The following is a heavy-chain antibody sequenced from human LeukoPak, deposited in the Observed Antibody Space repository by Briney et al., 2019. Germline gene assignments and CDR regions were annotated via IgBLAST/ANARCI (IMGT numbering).Heavy chain of an antibody. D-gene: IGHD3-16*01. CDR3: ARVSGLGYLDY. V-gene: IGHV3-48*02. CDR1: GFTFSSYS. J-gene: IGHJ4*02. CDR2: ISRSSSTI. Sequence: PGGSLRLSCAASGFTFSSYSMNWVRQAPGKGLEWVSYISRSSSTIYYADSVMGRFTISRDNAKSSLDLQMNSLRDEDTAVYYCARVSGLGYLDYWGQGTLVTVSS.